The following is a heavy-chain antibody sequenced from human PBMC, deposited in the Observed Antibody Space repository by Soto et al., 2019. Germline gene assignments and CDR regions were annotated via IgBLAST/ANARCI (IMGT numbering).Heavy chain of an antibody. CDR3: AAQRRYRYNSFDP. Sequence: QVQLVQSGAEVKKPGASVKVSCKASGYTFSSYDINWVRQATGQGLEWMGWMQPNSGNTGYAQKFHRSVTMTKNTSISTAYMKLSSLRSEDTAVYYCAAQRRYRYNSFDPWGQGTLVTVSS. V-gene: IGHV1-8*01. CDR1: GYTFSSYD. CDR2: MQPNSGNT. J-gene: IGHJ5*02. D-gene: IGHD5-18*01.